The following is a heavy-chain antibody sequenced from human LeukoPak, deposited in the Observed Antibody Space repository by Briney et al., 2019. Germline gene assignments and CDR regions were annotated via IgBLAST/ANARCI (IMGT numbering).Heavy chain of an antibody. CDR1: GFTFDDYG. CDR3: ARSSRFGEYLYYYYYMDV. Sequence: GALRLSCAASGFTFDDYGMSWVRQAPGKGLEWVSGINWNGGSTGYADSVKGRFTISRDNAKNSLYLQMNRLRAEDTALYYCARSSRFGEYLYYYYYMDVWGKGTTVTVSS. J-gene: IGHJ6*03. V-gene: IGHV3-20*04. CDR2: INWNGGST. D-gene: IGHD3-10*01.